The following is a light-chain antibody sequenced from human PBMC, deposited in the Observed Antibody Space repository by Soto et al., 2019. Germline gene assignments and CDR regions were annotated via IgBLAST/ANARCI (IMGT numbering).Light chain of an antibody. CDR1: SGRITSKY. CDR3: QSYHTNNWV. Sequence: NFMLTQPHSVSASPGKTVTISCTRSSGRITSKYVHWYQQRPGSSPTTVIYEDNRRPSGVPDRFSGSVDSASNSASLTISGLQTEDEADYYCQSYHTNNWVFGGGTKLTVL. V-gene: IGLV6-57*01. CDR2: EDN. J-gene: IGLJ3*02.